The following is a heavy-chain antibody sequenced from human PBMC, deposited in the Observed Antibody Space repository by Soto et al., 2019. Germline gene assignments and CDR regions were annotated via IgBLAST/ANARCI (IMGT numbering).Heavy chain of an antibody. CDR3: ATDSGAYDSLPDY. D-gene: IGHD5-12*01. CDR1: GFTFSSNY. CDR2: IYSGGNT. V-gene: IGHV3-53*01. Sequence: EVQLVESGGGLIQPGGSLRLSCAASGFTFSSNYMNWVRQAPGKGLEWVSVIYSGGNTDYADSVKGRFTISRDNSKNTLYLQMNSLRAEDTAVYYCATDSGAYDSLPDYKGQGTLVTVYS. J-gene: IGHJ4*02.